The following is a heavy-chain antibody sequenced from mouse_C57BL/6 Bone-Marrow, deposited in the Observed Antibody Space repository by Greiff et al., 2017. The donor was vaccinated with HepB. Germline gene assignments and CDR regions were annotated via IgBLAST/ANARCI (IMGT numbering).Heavy chain of an antibody. V-gene: IGHV14-3*01. CDR2: IDPANGNT. CDR1: GFNIKNTY. J-gene: IGHJ4*01. CDR3: APLPYYYGSSDYAMDY. D-gene: IGHD1-1*01. Sequence: EVQLVESVAELVRPGASVKLSCTASGFNIKNTYMHWVKQRPEQGLEWIGRIDPANGNTKYAPKFQGKATITADTSSNTAYLQLSSLTSEDTAIYYCAPLPYYYGSSDYAMDYWGQGTSVTVSS.